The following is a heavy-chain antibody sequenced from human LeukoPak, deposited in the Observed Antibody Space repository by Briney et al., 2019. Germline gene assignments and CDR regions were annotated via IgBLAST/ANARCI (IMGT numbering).Heavy chain of an antibody. D-gene: IGHD3-16*02. CDR3: ARGSFLITFGGFIG. J-gene: IGHJ4*02. V-gene: IGHV3-11*04. CDR1: GFTFSDYY. Sequence: GGSLGLSCATSGFTFSDYYMSWIRQAPGKGLEWVSYISSSGSPIYYADSVKGRFTISGDNAKNSLFLQMNSLRAEDTAVYYCARGSFLITFGGFIGWGQGTLVTVSS. CDR2: ISSSGSPI.